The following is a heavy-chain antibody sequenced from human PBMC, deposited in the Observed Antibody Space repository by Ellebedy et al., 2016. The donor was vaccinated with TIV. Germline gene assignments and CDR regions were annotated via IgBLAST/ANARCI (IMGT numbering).Heavy chain of an antibody. V-gene: IGHV3-11*01. CDR1: GFTFSGYY. J-gene: IGHJ4*02. CDR2: ISYSGDLM. CDR3: ARLGVIAAAGASDY. D-gene: IGHD6-13*01. Sequence: PGGSLRLSCAASGFTFSGYYMSWFRKAPGTGPEWVSYISYSGDLMYYSDSVKGRFTTSRDNAGNSLYLQMNSLRAEDTAVYYCARLGVIAAAGASDYWGQGTLVIVSS.